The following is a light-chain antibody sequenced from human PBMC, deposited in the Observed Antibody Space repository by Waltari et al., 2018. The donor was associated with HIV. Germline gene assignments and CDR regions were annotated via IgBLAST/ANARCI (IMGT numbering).Light chain of an antibody. CDR1: QSLLHSNGYTY. Sequence: DIVMTQSPLSLPVTPGESASLSCRSSQSLLHSNGYTYLSWYLQKPGQSPHLLSSLGSNRASGVPDRFSGSGSGTDFTLKISRVEAEDVGIYYCMQALQTPLTFGGGTKLEIK. J-gene: IGKJ4*01. CDR2: LGS. V-gene: IGKV2-28*01. CDR3: MQALQTPLT.